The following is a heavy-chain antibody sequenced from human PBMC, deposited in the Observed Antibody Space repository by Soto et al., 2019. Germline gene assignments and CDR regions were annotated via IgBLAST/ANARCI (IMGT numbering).Heavy chain of an antibody. Sequence: GGSLRLSCAASGFTFSSYWMHWVRQAPGEWLVWVRYSKRDGSRTKDADSVKFGFTISRDNSRNTLYLRMNSLRAEDTAVYYCARDNNWSYDSWGRGTLVTVSS. V-gene: IGHV3-74*03. CDR2: SKRDGSRT. D-gene: IGHD1-1*01. J-gene: IGHJ4*02. CDR3: ARDNNWSYDS. CDR1: GFTFSSYW.